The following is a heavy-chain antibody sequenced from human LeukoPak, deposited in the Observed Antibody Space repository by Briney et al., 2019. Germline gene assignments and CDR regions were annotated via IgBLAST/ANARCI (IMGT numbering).Heavy chain of an antibody. D-gene: IGHD2-15*01. Sequence: PGGSLRLSCAASGLTVSSNYMTWVRQAPGKGLKWVSVIYSGGSQYYADSVKGRFSISRDNSKNTVYLQMNGLRAEDTAVYYCARDRRYCSGDNCYSGVDYWGQGTLVTVSS. CDR2: IYSGGSQ. CDR1: GLTVSSNY. J-gene: IGHJ4*02. V-gene: IGHV3-53*01. CDR3: ARDRRYCSGDNCYSGVDY.